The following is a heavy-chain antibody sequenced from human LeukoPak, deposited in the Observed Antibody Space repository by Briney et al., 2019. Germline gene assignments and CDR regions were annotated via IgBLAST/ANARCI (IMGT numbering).Heavy chain of an antibody. V-gene: IGHV3-9*01. CDR2: ISWNSGSI. D-gene: IGHD4-17*01. Sequence: PGGSLRLSCAASGFTFDDYAMHWVRQAPGKGLEWVSGISWNSGSIGYADSVKGRFTISRDNAKNSLYLQMNSLRAEDTALYYCAKDIGYGDQTGDGMDVWGQGTTVTVSS. J-gene: IGHJ6*02. CDR1: GFTFDDYA. CDR3: AKDIGYGDQTGDGMDV.